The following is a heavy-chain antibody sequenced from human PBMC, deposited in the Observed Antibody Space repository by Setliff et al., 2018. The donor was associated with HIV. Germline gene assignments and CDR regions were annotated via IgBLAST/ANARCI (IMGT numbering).Heavy chain of an antibody. D-gene: IGHD4-17*01. Sequence: SETLSLTCTVSDDSISSNYWSWIRQSAGKGLEWIGEINHSGSTNYNPSLKSRVTISVDTSKNQFSLKLSSVTAADTAVYYCARGGNDYGDYNLLRYYYYYYMDVWGKGTTVTVSS. CDR3: ARGGNDYGDYNLLRYYYYYYMDV. CDR1: DDSISSNY. CDR2: INHSGST. V-gene: IGHV4-34*01. J-gene: IGHJ6*03.